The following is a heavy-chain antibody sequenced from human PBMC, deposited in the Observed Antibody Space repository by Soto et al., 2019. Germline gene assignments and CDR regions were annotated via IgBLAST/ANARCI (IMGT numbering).Heavy chain of an antibody. D-gene: IGHD1-1*01. CDR3: ARGNSYNKHNYFDY. J-gene: IGHJ4*02. CDR1: GGSFSGYY. V-gene: IGHV4-34*01. Sequence: PSETLSLTCAVYGGSFSGYYWSWIRQPPGKGLEWIGEINHSGSTNYNPSLKSRVTISVDTSKNQFSQKLSSVTAADTAVDYCARGNSYNKHNYFDYWGQGTLVTVSS. CDR2: INHSGST.